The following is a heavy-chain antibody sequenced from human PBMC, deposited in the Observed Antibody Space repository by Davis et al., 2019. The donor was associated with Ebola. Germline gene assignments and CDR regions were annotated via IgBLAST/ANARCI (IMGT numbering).Heavy chain of an antibody. CDR3: ARIYYYYYGMDV. CDR1: GFTFSSYG. J-gene: IGHJ6*02. V-gene: IGHV3-33*01. CDR2: IWYDGSNK. Sequence: GESLKISCAASGFTFSSYGMHWVRQAPGKGLEWVAVIWYDGSNKYYADSVKGRSTISRDNSKNTLYLQMNSLRAEDTAVYYCARIYYYYYGMDVWGQGTTVTVSS.